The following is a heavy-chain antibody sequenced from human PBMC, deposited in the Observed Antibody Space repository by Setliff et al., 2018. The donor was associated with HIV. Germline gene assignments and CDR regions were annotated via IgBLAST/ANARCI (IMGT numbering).Heavy chain of an antibody. J-gene: IGHJ4*02. Sequence: PGGSLRLSCEASGFTLINYGMLWVRQAPGKGLEWVSYTPISGTDAYYADSVKGRFSISTDNDKNSLYLQMHSLSVEETAVYYCARDLRSSHGSPNYFDYWGRGALVTVSS. V-gene: IGHV3-48*03. CDR2: TPISGTDA. CDR1: GFTLINYG. CDR3: ARDLRSSHGSPNYFDY. D-gene: IGHD2-15*01.